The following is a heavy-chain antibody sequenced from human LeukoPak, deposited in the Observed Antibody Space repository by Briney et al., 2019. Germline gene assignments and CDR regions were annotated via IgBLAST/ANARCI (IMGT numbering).Heavy chain of an antibody. CDR2: IRYDGSNK. V-gene: IGHV3-30*02. J-gene: IGHJ4*02. CDR3: AKDSGSYYTSDY. Sequence: GGSLRLSCAASAFTFNNYDMHWVRQAPGKGLEWVAFIRYDGSNKYYADFVEGRFIISRDNSKNTLYLLMNSLRAEDTAVYYCAKDSGSYYTSDYWGQGTLVTVSS. CDR1: AFTFNNYD. D-gene: IGHD3-10*01.